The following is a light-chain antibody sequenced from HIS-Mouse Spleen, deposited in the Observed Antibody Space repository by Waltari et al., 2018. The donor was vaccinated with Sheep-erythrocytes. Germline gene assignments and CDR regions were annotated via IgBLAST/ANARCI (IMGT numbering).Light chain of an antibody. CDR1: SSDVGSYNY. J-gene: IGLJ2*01. CDR3: SSYTSSSTQV. CDR2: EVS. V-gene: IGLV2-14*01. Sequence: QSALTQPRSVSGSPGQSVTISCTGTSSDVGSYNYVSWYQQHPGKAPKLMIYEVSNRPSGVSNRFSGSKSGNTASLTISGLQAEDEADYYCSSYTSSSTQVFGGGTKLTVL.